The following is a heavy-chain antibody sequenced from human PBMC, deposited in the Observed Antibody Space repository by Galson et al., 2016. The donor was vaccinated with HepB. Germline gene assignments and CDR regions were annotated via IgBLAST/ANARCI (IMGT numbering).Heavy chain of an antibody. V-gene: IGHV3-7*03. Sequence: LRLSCAVSELTFSNYWMSWVRQAPGKGPEWVANIRQDGNEKFYVDSVKGRFTISRDNAKNSLYLQMNSLRAEDTAVYYCARDNSPTRGDFLLWYYWGQGTLVTVSS. CDR2: IRQDGNEK. CDR1: ELTFSNYW. D-gene: IGHD2-21*01. J-gene: IGHJ4*02. CDR3: ARDNSPTRGDFLLWYY.